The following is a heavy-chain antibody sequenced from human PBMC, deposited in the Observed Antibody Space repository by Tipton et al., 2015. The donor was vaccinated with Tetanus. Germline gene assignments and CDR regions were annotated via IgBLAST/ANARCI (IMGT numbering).Heavy chain of an antibody. CDR3: ARLSANSYGYPQFDY. V-gene: IGHV3-21*01. D-gene: IGHD5-18*01. CDR1: GFTFSSYS. CDR2: ISSSSSYI. J-gene: IGHJ4*02. Sequence: SLRLSCAASGFTFSSYSMNWVRQAPGKGLEWVSSISSSSSYIYYADSVKGRFTISRDNAKNTLSLQMNSLRAEDTAVYYCARLSANSYGYPQFDYWGQGTLVTVSS.